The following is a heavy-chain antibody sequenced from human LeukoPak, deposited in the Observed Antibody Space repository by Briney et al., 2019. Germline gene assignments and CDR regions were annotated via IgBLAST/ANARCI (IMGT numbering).Heavy chain of an antibody. J-gene: IGHJ2*01. D-gene: IGHD6-19*01. V-gene: IGHV4-34*01. Sequence: PSETLSLTCGVYGGSFSGYYWSWIRQPPGKGLEWIGEINHSGSTNYNPSLKSRVTISVDTSKNQFSLKLSSVTAADTAVYYCARGDSSGWYDWYFDLWGRGTLVTVSS. CDR2: INHSGST. CDR3: ARGDSSGWYDWYFDL. CDR1: GGSFSGYY.